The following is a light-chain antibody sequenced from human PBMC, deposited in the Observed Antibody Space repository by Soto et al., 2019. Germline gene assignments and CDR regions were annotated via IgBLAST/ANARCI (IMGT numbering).Light chain of an antibody. V-gene: IGLV6-57*03. CDR3: QSYHSSTPYV. CDR1: SGSIASGY. CDR2: EDN. J-gene: IGLJ1*01. Sequence: NFMLTQPHSVSESPGKTVTISCTRSSGSIASGYVQWYQQRPGSAPTTVIYEDNHRPSGVPDRFSGSIDTSSNSASLTISGLKTEDEADYYCQSYHSSTPYVFGTGTKLTVL.